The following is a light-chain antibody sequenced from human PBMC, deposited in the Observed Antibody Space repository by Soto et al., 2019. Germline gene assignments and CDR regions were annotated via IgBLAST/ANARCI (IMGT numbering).Light chain of an antibody. V-gene: IGLV2-8*01. CDR3: KSYAGSNTYV. CDR1: KNDIGFYDF. Sequence: HSALTQPPSTYGSPGQSVTISCTGTKNDIGFYDFVSWYQHHPGQAPRLIIYEVVQRPSGVPDRFSGSKSGNTASLTVSGLQAADEADYFCKSYAGSNTYVFGSGTKVTVL. J-gene: IGLJ1*01. CDR2: EVV.